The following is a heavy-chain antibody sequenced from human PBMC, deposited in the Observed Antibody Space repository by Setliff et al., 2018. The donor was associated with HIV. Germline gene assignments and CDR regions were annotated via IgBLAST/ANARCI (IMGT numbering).Heavy chain of an antibody. D-gene: IGHD2-15*01. CDR1: GHTLSGYF. V-gene: IGHV1-2*02. CDR3: ARDRLYCSRVSCYPNWFDS. CDR2: ISPHSGAT. Sequence: ASVKVSCKSSGHTLSGYFIHWVRQAPGQGPEWMGWISPHSGATNYAQKFQGRVTLTRDASITTAYMELNSLRSDDTAMYYCARDRLYCSRVSCYPNWFDSWGQGTLVTVSS. J-gene: IGHJ5*01.